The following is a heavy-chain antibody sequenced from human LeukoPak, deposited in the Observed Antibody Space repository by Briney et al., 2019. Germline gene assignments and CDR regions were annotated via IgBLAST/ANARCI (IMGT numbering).Heavy chain of an antibody. Sequence: SETLSLTCAVYGGSFSGYYWSWIRQPPGKGLEWIGEINHSGSTNYNPSLKSRVTISVDTSKNQFSLKLSSVTAADTAVYYCARGRDYYGSGSYLRRPYYYYYGMDVWGQGTLVTVSS. CDR3: ARGRDYYGSGSYLRRPYYYYYGMDV. V-gene: IGHV4-34*01. J-gene: IGHJ6*02. D-gene: IGHD3-10*01. CDR2: INHSGST. CDR1: GGSFSGYY.